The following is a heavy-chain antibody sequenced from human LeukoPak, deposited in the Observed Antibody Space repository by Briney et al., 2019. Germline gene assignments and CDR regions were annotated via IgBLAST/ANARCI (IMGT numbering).Heavy chain of an antibody. CDR1: GGSISSGGYY. J-gene: IGHJ4*02. V-gene: IGHV4-39*07. D-gene: IGHD2-2*01. CDR3: ARIGSHCSSTSCYGDY. CDR2: INHSGST. Sequence: SETLSLTCTVSGGSISSGGYYWSWIRQPPGKGLEWIGEINHSGSTDYNPSLKSRVTISVDTSKNQFSLKLTSVTAADTAVYYCARIGSHCSSTSCYGDYWGQGTLVTVSS.